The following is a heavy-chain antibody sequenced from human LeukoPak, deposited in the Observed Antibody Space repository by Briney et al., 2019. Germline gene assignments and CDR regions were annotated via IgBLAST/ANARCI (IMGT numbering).Heavy chain of an antibody. Sequence: ASVKVSCKASGYTFTGYYMHWVRQAPGQGLEWMGRIIPILGIANYAQKFQGRVAITADKSTSTAYMELSSLRSEDTAVYYCARGPACTNGVCYTGYFDYWGQGTLVTVSS. J-gene: IGHJ4*02. CDR1: GYTFTGYY. CDR2: IIPILGIA. D-gene: IGHD2-8*01. CDR3: ARGPACTNGVCYTGYFDY. V-gene: IGHV1-69*04.